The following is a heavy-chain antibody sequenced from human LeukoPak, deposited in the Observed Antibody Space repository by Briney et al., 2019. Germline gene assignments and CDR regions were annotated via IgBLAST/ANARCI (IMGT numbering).Heavy chain of an antibody. V-gene: IGHV3-74*01. Sequence: GGSLRLSCGASGFTFSSYWMHWVRQAPGKGLVWVSGINTDGSSTYYADSVKGRFTISRDNAKNSLCLQMNSLRAEDTAVYYCARDGFQYCSSTCPSGFDYWGQGTLVTVSS. J-gene: IGHJ4*02. CDR1: GFTFSSYW. CDR3: ARDGFQYCSSTCPSGFDY. CDR2: INTDGSST. D-gene: IGHD2-2*01.